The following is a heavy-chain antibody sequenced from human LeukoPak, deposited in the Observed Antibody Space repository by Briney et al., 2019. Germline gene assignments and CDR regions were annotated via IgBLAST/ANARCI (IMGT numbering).Heavy chain of an antibody. Sequence: GGSLRLSCAASGFTLRGYYMSWIRQAPGKGLEWISYMSRTGNTIYYAESVKGRFTVSRDSANNSMSLQMTSLRAEDSAVYYCARSSSYFTYFDLWGRDTLVTVSS. CDR1: GFTLRGYY. D-gene: IGHD2/OR15-2a*01. V-gene: IGHV3-11*04. J-gene: IGHJ2*01. CDR2: MSRTGNTI. CDR3: ARSSSYFTYFDL.